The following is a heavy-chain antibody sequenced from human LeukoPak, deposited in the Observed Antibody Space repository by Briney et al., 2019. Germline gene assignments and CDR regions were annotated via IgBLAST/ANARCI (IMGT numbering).Heavy chain of an antibody. Sequence: SQTLSLTCTVSGGSISSGSYYRGWIRQPAGKGLEWIGRIYTSGSTNYNPSLKSRVTISVDTYKNQFSLKLSSVTAADTAVYYCAREPRYDFWSGYYTGIYFDYWGQGTLVTVSS. D-gene: IGHD3-3*01. V-gene: IGHV4-61*02. CDR1: GGSISSGSYY. J-gene: IGHJ4*02. CDR2: IYTSGST. CDR3: AREPRYDFWSGYYTGIYFDY.